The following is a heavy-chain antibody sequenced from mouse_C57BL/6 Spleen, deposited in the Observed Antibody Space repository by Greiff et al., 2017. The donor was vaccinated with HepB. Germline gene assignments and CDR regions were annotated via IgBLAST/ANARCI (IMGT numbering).Heavy chain of an antibody. Sequence: VHLVESGPGLVQPSQSLSITCTVSGFSLTSYGVHWVRQSPGKGLEWLGVIWSGGSTDYNAAFISRLSISKDNSKSQVFFKMNSLQADDTAIYYCARKGFTTVNYAMDYWGQGTSVTVSS. CDR1: GFSLTSYG. J-gene: IGHJ4*01. CDR3: ARKGFTTVNYAMDY. D-gene: IGHD1-1*01. V-gene: IGHV2-2*01. CDR2: IWSGGST.